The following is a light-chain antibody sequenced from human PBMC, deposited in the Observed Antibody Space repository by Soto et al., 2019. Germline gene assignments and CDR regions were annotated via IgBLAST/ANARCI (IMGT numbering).Light chain of an antibody. CDR3: QQYNSYWT. CDR2: KAS. J-gene: IGKJ1*01. CDR1: QSISSW. V-gene: IGKV1-5*03. Sequence: DIQMTQSPSTLSASVGDRVTITCRASQSISSWLAWYQQKPGKAPKLLIYKASSLESGVPSRFSGSGYGTKFTLTISSLQPDDFATYYCQQYNSYWTFGQGTKV.